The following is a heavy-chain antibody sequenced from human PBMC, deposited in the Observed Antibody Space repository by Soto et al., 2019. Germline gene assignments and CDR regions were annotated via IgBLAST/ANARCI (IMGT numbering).Heavy chain of an antibody. V-gene: IGHV3-74*01. J-gene: IGHJ1*01. Sequence: EVQLVESGGGLVQPGGSLRLSCAASGFTFSTYWMHWVRQAPGKGLVWVSRINRDGTTTDYADSVKGRFTVSRDNAENTLYLQMNSLRAEDTAVYYCARERGFHGWGQGTLVTVSS. CDR1: GFTFSTYW. CDR2: INRDGTTT. CDR3: ARERGFHG. D-gene: IGHD3-16*01.